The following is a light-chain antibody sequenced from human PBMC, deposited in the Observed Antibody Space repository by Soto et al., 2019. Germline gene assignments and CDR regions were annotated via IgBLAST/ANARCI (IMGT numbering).Light chain of an antibody. J-gene: IGKJ5*01. V-gene: IGKV3-20*01. CDR1: QSVSSSY. Sequence: EIVLTQYPATLSVSPGERATLSCRASQSVSSSYLAWYQQKPGQAPRLLIYGASSRATGIPDRFSGSGSGTDFTLTISRLEPEDFAVYYCQQYGSSPTFGQGTRLEIK. CDR2: GAS. CDR3: QQYGSSPT.